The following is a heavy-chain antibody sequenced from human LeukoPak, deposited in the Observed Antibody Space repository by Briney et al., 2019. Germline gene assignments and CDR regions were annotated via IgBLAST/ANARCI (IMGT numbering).Heavy chain of an antibody. CDR3: ARFETRTGCPRAFDI. J-gene: IGHJ3*02. CDR1: GGSISTYY. V-gene: IGHV4-59*01. CDR2: IYYSGST. D-gene: IGHD2-15*01. Sequence: PSETLSLTCTVSGGSISTYYWNWIRQPPGKGLEWIGWIYYSGSTNYNPSLKSRVTISVDTSNNQLSLKLSSVTAADTAMYYCARFETRTGCPRAFDIWGQGTMVTVSS.